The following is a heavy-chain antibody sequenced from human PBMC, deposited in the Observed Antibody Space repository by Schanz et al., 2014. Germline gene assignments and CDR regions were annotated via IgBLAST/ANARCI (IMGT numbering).Heavy chain of an antibody. CDR1: GFMFSSYG. J-gene: IGHJ5*02. CDR2: ISYDGSKK. Sequence: QVQLVESGGGAVQPGRSLRLSCAASGFMFSSYGMHWVRQAPGKGLEWVGVISYDGSKKSYADSVKGRFTISRDNSKNSLFLQMNSLRAEDTAVYYCARAGYDADNWFDPWGQGTLVTVSS. CDR3: ARAGYDADNWFDP. D-gene: IGHD2-2*01. V-gene: IGHV3-33*08.